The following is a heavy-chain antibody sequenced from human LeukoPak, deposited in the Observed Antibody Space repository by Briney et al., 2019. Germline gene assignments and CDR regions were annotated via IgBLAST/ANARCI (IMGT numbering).Heavy chain of an antibody. CDR2: IKQDGSEK. V-gene: IGHV3-7*01. CDR3: ARDMPRRVGCYDFWSGSSGIDY. CDR1: GFTFSNAW. J-gene: IGHJ4*02. Sequence: PGGSLRLSCAASGFTFSNAWMSWVRQAPGKGLEWVANIKQDGSEKYYVDSVKGRFTISRDNAKNSPYLQMNSLRAEDTAVYYCARDMPRRVGCYDFWSGSSGIDYWGQGTLVTVSS. D-gene: IGHD3-3*01.